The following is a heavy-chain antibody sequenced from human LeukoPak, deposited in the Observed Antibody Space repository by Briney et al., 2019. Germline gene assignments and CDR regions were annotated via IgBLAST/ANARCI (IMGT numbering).Heavy chain of an antibody. D-gene: IGHD3-3*01. CDR1: GFTFSTYS. Sequence: GGSLRLSCAASGFTFSTYSMSWVRQAPGKGLEWVSSISSSSSYIYYADSVKGRFTISRDNAKNSLYLQMNSLRAEDTAVYYCARDGPPYDFWSGYSLRYYFDYWGQGTLVTVSS. J-gene: IGHJ4*02. V-gene: IGHV3-21*01. CDR3: ARDGPPYDFWSGYSLRYYFDY. CDR2: ISSSSSYI.